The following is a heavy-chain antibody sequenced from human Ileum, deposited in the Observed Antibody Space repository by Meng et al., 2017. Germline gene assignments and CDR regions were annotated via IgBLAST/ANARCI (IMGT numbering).Heavy chain of an antibody. CDR2: IKEDGSDQ. CDR1: GFTFSTYW. V-gene: IGHV3-7*01. Sequence: GESLKISCAASGFTFSTYWMSWVRQAPGKGLEWVANIKEDGSDQYYVDSVKGRVTISRDNAKNSLYLQMNSLRAEDKAVYYCARDSSGYDYWGQGTLVTVSS. CDR3: ARDSSGYDY. J-gene: IGHJ4*02. D-gene: IGHD5-12*01.